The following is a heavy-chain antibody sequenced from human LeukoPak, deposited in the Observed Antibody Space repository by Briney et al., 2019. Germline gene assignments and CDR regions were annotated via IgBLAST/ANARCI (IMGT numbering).Heavy chain of an antibody. CDR3: ARAPGGYDFWTD. CDR2: MNPNSGNT. Sequence: ASVKVSCKASGYTFTSYDINWVRQATEQGLEWMGWMNPNSGNTGYAQKFQGRVTMTRNTSISTAYMELSSLRSEDTAVYYCARAPGGYDFWTDWGQGTLVTVSS. CDR1: GYTFTSYD. D-gene: IGHD3/OR15-3a*01. V-gene: IGHV1-8*01. J-gene: IGHJ4*02.